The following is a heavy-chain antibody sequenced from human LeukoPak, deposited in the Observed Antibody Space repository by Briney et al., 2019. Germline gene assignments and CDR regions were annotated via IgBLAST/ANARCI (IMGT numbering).Heavy chain of an antibody. CDR1: GFTFSSYE. V-gene: IGHV3-53*01. D-gene: IGHD6-19*01. J-gene: IGHJ4*02. CDR2: IYSGGST. Sequence: GGSLRLSCAASGFTFSSYEMNWVRQAPGKGLEWVSVIYSGGSTYYADSVKGRFTISRDNSKNTLYLQMNSLRAEDTAVYYCARGSTGYSSGWYYAYWGQGTLVTVSS. CDR3: ARGSTGYSSGWYYAY.